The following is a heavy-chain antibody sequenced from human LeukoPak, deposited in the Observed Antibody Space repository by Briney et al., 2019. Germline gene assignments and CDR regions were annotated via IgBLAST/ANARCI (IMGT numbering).Heavy chain of an antibody. CDR3: ARDRWNYDILTGCDY. D-gene: IGHD3-9*01. J-gene: IGHJ4*02. V-gene: IGHV1-46*01. Sequence: GASVKVSCKASGYTFTSYYMHWVRQAPGQGLEWMGIINPSGGSTSYAQKFQGRVTMTRDTSTSTVYMELSSLRSEDTAVYYCARDRWNYDILTGCDYWGQGTLVTVSS. CDR1: GYTFTSYY. CDR2: INPSGGST.